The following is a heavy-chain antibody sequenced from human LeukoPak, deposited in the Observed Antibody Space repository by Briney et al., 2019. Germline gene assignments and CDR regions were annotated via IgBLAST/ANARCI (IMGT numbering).Heavy chain of an antibody. CDR2: IYYSGST. V-gene: IGHV4-59*12. Sequence: SETLSLTCTVSGGSISSYYWSWIRQPPGKGLEWIGYIYYSGSTNYNPSLKSRVTISVDTSKNQFSLKLSSVTAADTAVYYCARDLRFLEWSVLVFPPQRYGMDVWGQGTKVTVSS. J-gene: IGHJ6*02. CDR3: ARDLRFLEWSVLVFPPQRYGMDV. CDR1: GGSISSYY. D-gene: IGHD3-3*01.